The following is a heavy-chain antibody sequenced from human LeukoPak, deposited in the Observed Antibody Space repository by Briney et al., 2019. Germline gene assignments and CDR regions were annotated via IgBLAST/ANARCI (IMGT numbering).Heavy chain of an antibody. J-gene: IGHJ4*02. CDR3: ARDGVYGSGSYSPYYFDY. V-gene: IGHV4-4*07. Sequence: PSETLSLTCTVSGGSISSYYWSWLRQPAGKGLEWIGRIYTSGSTNYNPSLKSRVTISVDTSKNQFSLKLSSVTAADTAVYYCARDGVYGSGSYSPYYFDYWGQGTLVTVSS. D-gene: IGHD3-10*01. CDR2: IYTSGST. CDR1: GGSISSYY.